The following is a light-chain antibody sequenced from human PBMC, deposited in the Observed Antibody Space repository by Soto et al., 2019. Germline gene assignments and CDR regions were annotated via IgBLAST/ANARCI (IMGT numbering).Light chain of an antibody. CDR3: QQYSSYSWT. CDR1: QSVSSS. CDR2: DAS. V-gene: IGKV1-5*01. Sequence: TQSPATLSLSPGERVTLSCRASQSVSSSYLAWYQQKPGKAPKLLIYDASSLESGVPSTFSGSGSGTEFTLTITSLQPDDFATYYCQQYSSYSWTFGQGTKVDIK. J-gene: IGKJ1*01.